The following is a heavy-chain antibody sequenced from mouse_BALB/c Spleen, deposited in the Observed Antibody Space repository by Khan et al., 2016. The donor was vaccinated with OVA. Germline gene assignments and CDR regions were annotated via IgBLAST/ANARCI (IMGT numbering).Heavy chain of an antibody. Sequence: VQLKESGPELVKPGASVKMSCKASGYTFTDYIIHWVKQKPGQGLEWIGYINPYNDGTKYNEKFKGKATLTSDKSSSTVYMELSGLTSEDSAVYSCARYYGRSFWLAYWGQGTLVTVSA. CDR1: GYTFTDYI. CDR3: ARYYGRSFWLAY. J-gene: IGHJ3*01. D-gene: IGHD1-1*01. V-gene: IGHV1S136*01. CDR2: INPYNDGT.